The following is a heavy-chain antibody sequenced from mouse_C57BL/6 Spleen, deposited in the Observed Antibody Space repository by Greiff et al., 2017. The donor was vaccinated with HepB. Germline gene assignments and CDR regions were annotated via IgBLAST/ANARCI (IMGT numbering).Heavy chain of an antibody. CDR2: ISYDGSN. CDR3: AIPTVVSYYFDY. V-gene: IGHV3-6*01. Sequence: EVQLQQSGPGLVKPSQSLSLTCSVTGYSITSGYYWNWIRQFPGNKLEWMGYISYDGSNNYNPSLKNRISITRDTSKNQFFLKLNSVTTEDTATYYCAIPTVVSYYFDYWGQGTTLTVSS. D-gene: IGHD1-1*01. J-gene: IGHJ2*01. CDR1: GYSITSGYY.